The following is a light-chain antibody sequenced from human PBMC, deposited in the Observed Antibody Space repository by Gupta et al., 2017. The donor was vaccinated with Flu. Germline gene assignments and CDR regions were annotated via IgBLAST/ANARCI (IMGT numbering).Light chain of an antibody. CDR2: DVS. CDR3: SSYAGSNNWV. Sequence: QSALTQPPSASGSPGQSVTISCTGTSSDVGAYNYVSWYQQHPGKAPKVVICDVSKRPSGVPDRFSGSRSGNTAFLTVSGLQAEDEASYYCSSYAGSNNWVFGGGTKLAVL. V-gene: IGLV2-8*01. J-gene: IGLJ3*02. CDR1: SSDVGAYNY.